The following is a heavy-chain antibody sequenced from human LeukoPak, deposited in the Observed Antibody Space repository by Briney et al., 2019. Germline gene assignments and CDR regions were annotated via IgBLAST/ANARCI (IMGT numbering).Heavy chain of an antibody. Sequence: ASVKVSCKASGGTFRSYAFTWVRQAPGQGLEWMGGIIPVLGIANYAQKFQGRVTITADESTSTAYMELSSLISEDTAVYYCAAPQSRISSYYYVMDVWGQGTTVTVSS. V-gene: IGHV1-69*10. CDR1: GGTFRSYA. CDR2: IIPVLGIA. J-gene: IGHJ6*02. D-gene: IGHD2-15*01. CDR3: AAPQSRISSYYYVMDV.